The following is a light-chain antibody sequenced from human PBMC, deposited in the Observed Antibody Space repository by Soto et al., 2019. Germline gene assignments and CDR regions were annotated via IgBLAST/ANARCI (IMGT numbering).Light chain of an antibody. V-gene: IGKV3D-15*01. CDR2: GAS. Sequence: EIVLTQSPDTLSLSPGERATLSCRASQSVTYDQLAWYRQKPGQAPRLLIYGASSRAAGIPDRFSGSGSGTDFSLTISSLQSEDFAVYYCQQYNNWPPITFGQGTRLEIK. CDR1: QSVTYD. J-gene: IGKJ5*01. CDR3: QQYNNWPPIT.